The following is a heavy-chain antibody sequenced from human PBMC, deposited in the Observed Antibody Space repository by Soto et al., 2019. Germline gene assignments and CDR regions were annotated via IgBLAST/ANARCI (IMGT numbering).Heavy chain of an antibody. CDR3: ASALPFIAAAGGDYYYGMDV. Sequence: ASVKVSCKASGYTFTSYYMHWVRQAPGQGLEWMGIINPSGGSTSYAQKFQGRVTMTRDTSTSTVYMELSSLRSEDTAVYYCASALPFIAAAGGDYYYGMDVWGQGTTVTVSS. CDR2: INPSGGST. V-gene: IGHV1-46*01. D-gene: IGHD6-13*01. CDR1: GYTFTSYY. J-gene: IGHJ6*02.